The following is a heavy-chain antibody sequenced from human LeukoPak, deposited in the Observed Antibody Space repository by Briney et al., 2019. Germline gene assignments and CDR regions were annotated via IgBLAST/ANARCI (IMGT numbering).Heavy chain of an antibody. CDR3: ARDQEGFDY. CDR2: IYPRDGST. CDR1: GYTFTSNY. Sequence: ASVKVSCKASGYTFTSNYIHWVRKAPGQGLEWMGMIYPRDGSTSYAQQFQGRVTVTRDTSTRTVHMELSGLRSEDTAVYYCARDQEGFDYWGQGTLVTVSS. V-gene: IGHV1-46*01. J-gene: IGHJ4*02.